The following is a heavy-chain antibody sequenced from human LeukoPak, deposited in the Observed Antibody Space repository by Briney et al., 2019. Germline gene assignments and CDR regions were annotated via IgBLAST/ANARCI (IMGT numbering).Heavy chain of an antibody. Sequence: ASVKVSCKASGGTFSSYAISWVRQAPGQGLEWMGGIIPIFGTANYAQKFQGRVTITADESTSTAYMELSSLRSDDTAVYYCARDAAAGTYYYYMDVWGKGTTVTVSS. CDR1: GGTFSSYA. J-gene: IGHJ6*03. D-gene: IGHD6-13*01. CDR2: IIPIFGTA. V-gene: IGHV1-69*13. CDR3: ARDAAAGTYYYYMDV.